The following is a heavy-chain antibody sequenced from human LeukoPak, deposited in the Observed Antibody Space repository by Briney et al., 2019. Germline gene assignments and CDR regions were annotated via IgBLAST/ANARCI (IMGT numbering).Heavy chain of an antibody. CDR1: GFSLSTSGMC. Sequence: ESGPTLVNPTQTLTLTCTFSGFSLSTSGMCVSWIRQPPGKALEWLARIDWDDDKYYSTSLKTRPTISKDTSKNQVVLTMTNMDPVDTATYYCARVTSHATGDYWGQGTLVTVSS. CDR3: ARVTSHATGDY. V-gene: IGHV2-70*11. CDR2: IDWDDDK. J-gene: IGHJ4*02. D-gene: IGHD1-14*01.